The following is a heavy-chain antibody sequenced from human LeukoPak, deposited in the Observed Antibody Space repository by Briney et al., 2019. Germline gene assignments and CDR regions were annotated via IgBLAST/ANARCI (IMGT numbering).Heavy chain of an antibody. D-gene: IGHD1-26*01. V-gene: IGHV3-21*01. CDR2: ITSGSSYI. CDR1: GFTFSSYW. J-gene: IGHJ6*03. CDR3: ARDPYSGSYGNYYYYFMDV. Sequence: KPGGSLRLSCAASGFTFSSYWTHWVRQAPGKGLEWVSSITSGSSYIYCADSVKGRFTISRDNAKNSLYLQMNSLRAEDTAVYYCARDPYSGSYGNYYYYFMDVWGKGTTVTISS.